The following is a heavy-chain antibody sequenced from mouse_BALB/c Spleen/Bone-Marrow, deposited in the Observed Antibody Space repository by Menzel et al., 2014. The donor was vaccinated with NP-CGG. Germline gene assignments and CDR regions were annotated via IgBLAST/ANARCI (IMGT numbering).Heavy chain of an antibody. CDR2: ISNGGSYT. CDR1: GFTFSDYY. V-gene: IGHV5-4*02. D-gene: IGHD1-1*01. J-gene: IGHJ1*01. Sequence: EVQGVESGGGLMKPGGSLKLSCAASGFTFSDYYMYWVRQTPEKRLEWVATISNGGSYTYYPDSVKGRLTISRDNAKNNLYLQMSSLKSEDTAMYYCARDSLYYYGSSYGYFDVWGAGTTVTVSS. CDR3: ARDSLYYYGSSYGYFDV.